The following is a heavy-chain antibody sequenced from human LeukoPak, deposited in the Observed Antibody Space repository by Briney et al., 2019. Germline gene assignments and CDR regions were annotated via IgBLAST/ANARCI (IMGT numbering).Heavy chain of an antibody. CDR1: GGSISSYY. D-gene: IGHD6-6*01. CDR2: IYYSGST. J-gene: IGHJ4*02. Sequence: PSETLSLTCTVSGGSISSYYWSWIRQPPGKGLEWIGYIYYSGSTNYNPSLKSRVTISVDTSKNQFSLKLSSVTAADTAVYHCARGTSSIAARRPSRYFDYWGQGTLVTVSS. CDR3: ARGTSSIAARRPSRYFDY. V-gene: IGHV4-59*01.